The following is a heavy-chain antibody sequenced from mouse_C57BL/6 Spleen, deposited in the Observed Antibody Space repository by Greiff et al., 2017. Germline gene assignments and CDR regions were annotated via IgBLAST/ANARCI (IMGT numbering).Heavy chain of an antibody. V-gene: IGHV1-72*01. CDR3: ARGVTTVVDGFDY. CDR2: IDPNSGGT. CDR1: GYTFTSYW. J-gene: IGHJ2*01. Sequence: QVQLQQPGAELVKPGASVKLSCKASGYTFTSYWLHWVKQRPGRGLEWIGRIDPNSGGTKYNEKFKSKATLTVDKPSSTAYMQLSSLTSEDSAVYECARGVTTVVDGFDYWGQGTTLTVSS. D-gene: IGHD1-1*01.